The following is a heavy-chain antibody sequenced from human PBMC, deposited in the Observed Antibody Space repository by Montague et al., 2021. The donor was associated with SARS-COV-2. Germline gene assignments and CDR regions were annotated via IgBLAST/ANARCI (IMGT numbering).Heavy chain of an antibody. Sequence: SETLSLTCTVSGGSISSYYWSWIRQPPGKGLEWIGYMYYRGSTNYNPSLKSRVTLSVDTSKNQSSLKLSSVTATDTAVYYCARDFDYWGQGTLVTVSS. CDR3: ARDFDY. CDR1: GGSISSYY. CDR2: MYYRGST. V-gene: IGHV4-59*13. J-gene: IGHJ4*02.